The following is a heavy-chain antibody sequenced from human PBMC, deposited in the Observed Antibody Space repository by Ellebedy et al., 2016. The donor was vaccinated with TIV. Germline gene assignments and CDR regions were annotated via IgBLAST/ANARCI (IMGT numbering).Heavy chain of an antibody. CDR3: ARRGSYGDYAVQVNSWFDR. CDR2: IYQDGSAQ. J-gene: IGHJ5*02. Sequence: PGGSLRLSCEASGFSFRSYWMSWVRQAPGKGLEWVANIYQDGSAQYYVDSVKGRFTISRDNAKNSLFLQMNSLRVEDTAVYYCARRGSYGDYAVQVNSWFDRWGRGTPVTVAP. CDR1: GFSFRSYW. D-gene: IGHD4-17*01. V-gene: IGHV3-7*01.